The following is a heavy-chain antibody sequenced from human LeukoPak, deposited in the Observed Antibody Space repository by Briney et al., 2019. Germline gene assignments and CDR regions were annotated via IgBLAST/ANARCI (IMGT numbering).Heavy chain of an antibody. V-gene: IGHV4-61*01. CDR1: GGSVSSGSYY. Sequence: PSETLSLTCTVSGGSVSSGSYYWSWIRQPPGKGLEWIGYIYYSGSTNYNPSLKSRVTMSVDTSKNQFSLKLSSVTAADTAVYYCARDWSHGIDYWGQGALVTVSS. CDR2: IYYSGST. D-gene: IGHD1-26*01. CDR3: ARDWSHGIDY. J-gene: IGHJ4*02.